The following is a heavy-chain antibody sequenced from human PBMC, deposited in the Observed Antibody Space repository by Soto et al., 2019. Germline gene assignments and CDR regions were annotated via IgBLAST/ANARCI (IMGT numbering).Heavy chain of an antibody. J-gene: IGHJ6*02. CDR1: GFTFSSYA. CDR3: ARAVDSGYYYGMDV. CDR2: ISYDGSNK. D-gene: IGHD2-2*01. V-gene: IGHV3-30-3*01. Sequence: GGSLRLSCAASGFTFSSYAMHWVRQAPGKGLEWVAVISYDGSNKYYADSVKGRFTISRDNSKNTLYLQMNSLRAEDTAVYYCARAVDSGYYYGMDVWGQGTTVTVSS.